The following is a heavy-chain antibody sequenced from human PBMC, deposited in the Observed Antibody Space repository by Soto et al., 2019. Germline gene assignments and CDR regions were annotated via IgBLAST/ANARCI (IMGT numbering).Heavy chain of an antibody. D-gene: IGHD6-19*01. CDR2: ISSSSSYI. J-gene: IGHJ4*02. CDR1: GFTFSSYS. Sequence: PGGSXRLSCAACGFTFSSYSMNCVRQAPGKGLEWVSSISSSSSYIYYADSVKGRFTISRDNAKNSLYLQMNSLRAEDTAVYYCAREEVAVAGQHHFDYWGQGTLVTV. CDR3: AREEVAVAGQHHFDY. V-gene: IGHV3-21*01.